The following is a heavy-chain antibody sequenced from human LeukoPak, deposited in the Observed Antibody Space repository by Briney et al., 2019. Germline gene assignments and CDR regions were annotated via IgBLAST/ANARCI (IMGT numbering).Heavy chain of an antibody. V-gene: IGHV4-39*07. CDR3: ARLSEFDY. Sequence: SETLSLTCTVSGGSISSSSYYWGWIRQPPGKGLEWIGSIYYSGSTYYNPSLKSRVTISVDTSKNQFSLKPSSVTAADTAVYYCARLSEFDYWGQGTLVTVSS. J-gene: IGHJ4*02. CDR1: GGSISSSSYY. CDR2: IYYSGST.